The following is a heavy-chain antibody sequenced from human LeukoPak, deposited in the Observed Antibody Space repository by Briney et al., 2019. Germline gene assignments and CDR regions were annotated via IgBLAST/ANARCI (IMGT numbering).Heavy chain of an antibody. V-gene: IGHV3-7*01. CDR3: ARDIPHCSSTSCYIDYYYYYMDV. CDR1: GFTFSSYW. Sequence: PGGSLRLSCAASGFTFSSYWMGWVRQAPGKGLEWVANIKQDGSEKYYVDSVKGRFTISRDNAKNSLYLQMNSLRAEDTAVYYCARDIPHCSSTSCYIDYYYYYMDVWGKGTTVTVSS. D-gene: IGHD2-2*02. J-gene: IGHJ6*03. CDR2: IKQDGSEK.